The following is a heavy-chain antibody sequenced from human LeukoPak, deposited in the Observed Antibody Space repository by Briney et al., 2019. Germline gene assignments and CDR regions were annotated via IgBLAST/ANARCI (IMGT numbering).Heavy chain of an antibody. J-gene: IGHJ4*02. D-gene: IGHD3-22*01. CDR2: ISSSSSYT. V-gene: IGHV3-11*03. CDR3: ARMYYDSSGYYYFDY. Sequence: GGSLRLSCSASGFTFNSYAMSWIRQAPGKGLEWVSYISSSSSYTNYADSVKGRFTISRDNAKNSLYLQMNSLRAEDTAVYYCARMYYDSSGYYYFDYWGQGTLVTVSS. CDR1: GFTFNSYA.